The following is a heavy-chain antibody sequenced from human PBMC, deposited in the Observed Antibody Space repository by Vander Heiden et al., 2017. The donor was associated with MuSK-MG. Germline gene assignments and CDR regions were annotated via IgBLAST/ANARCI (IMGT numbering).Heavy chain of an antibody. CDR3: ARLSIVVVPASASDYYYMDV. CDR1: GGTFSSYA. V-gene: IGHV1-69*01. D-gene: IGHD2-2*01. CDR2: IIPIFGTA. Sequence: QVQLVQSGAEVKKPGSSVKVSCKASGGTFSSYAISWVRQAPGQGLEWMGGIIPIFGTANYAQKFQGRVTITADESTSTAYMELSSLRSEDTAVYYCARLSIVVVPASASDYYYMDVWGKGTTVTVSS. J-gene: IGHJ6*03.